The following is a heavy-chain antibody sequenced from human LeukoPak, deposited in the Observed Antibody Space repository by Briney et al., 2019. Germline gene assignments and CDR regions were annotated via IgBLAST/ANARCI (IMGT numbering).Heavy chain of an antibody. CDR2: ISGSGGST. CDR3: AKHYYGSGSWGSWFDP. CDR1: GFTFSSYA. D-gene: IGHD3-10*01. J-gene: IGHJ5*02. Sequence: GGSLRLSCAVSGFTFSSYAMSWVRQAPGKGPEWVSAISGSGGSTYYADSVKGRFTISRDNSKNTLYLQMNSLRAEDTAVYYCAKHYYGSGSWGSWFDPWGQGTLVTVSS. V-gene: IGHV3-23*01.